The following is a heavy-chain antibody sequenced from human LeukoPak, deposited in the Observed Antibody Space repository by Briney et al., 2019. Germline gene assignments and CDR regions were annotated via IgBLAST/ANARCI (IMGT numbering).Heavy chain of an antibody. CDR1: GYTFTSYD. D-gene: IGHD2-15*01. CDR2: MNRNSGNT. V-gene: IGHV1-8*01. J-gene: IGHJ4*02. Sequence: GSVKVSCKASGYTFTSYDINWVRQATGQGLEWMGWMNRNSGNTGYAQKFQGRVTMTRNTSISTAYMELSSLRSDHTAVYYCARGARGYCSGGSCLYDYWGQGTLVTVSS. CDR3: ARGARGYCSGGSCLYDY.